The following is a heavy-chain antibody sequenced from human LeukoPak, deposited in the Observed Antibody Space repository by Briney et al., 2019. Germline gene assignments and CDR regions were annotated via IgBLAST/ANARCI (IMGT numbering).Heavy chain of an antibody. CDR1: GGSFSGYY. CDR3: ARVKPKPVLLWFGELYGYYFDY. V-gene: IGHV4-34*01. Sequence: SETLSLTCAVYGGSFSGYYWSWIRQPPGKGLEWIGEINYSGSTNYNPSLKSRVTISVDTSKNQFSLKLSSVTAADTAVYYCARVKPKPVLLWFGELYGYYFDYWGQGTLVTVSS. J-gene: IGHJ4*02. D-gene: IGHD3-10*01. CDR2: INYSGST.